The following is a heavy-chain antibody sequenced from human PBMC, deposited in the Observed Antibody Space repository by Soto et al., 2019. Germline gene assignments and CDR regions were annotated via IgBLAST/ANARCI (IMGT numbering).Heavy chain of an antibody. V-gene: IGHV1-69*01. Sequence: QEQLVQSGADVKKPGSSVKVSCKASGGSFGSSAISWVRQAPAQGLEWMGEIIPVFDKANYAQNFQGRLTITADEPTGTVFMQLSSLRSEDTAVYFCARLRRDWGDAFDLWGLGTLVTVSS. CDR1: GGSFGSSA. CDR3: ARLRRDWGDAFDL. D-gene: IGHD3-16*01. CDR2: IIPVFDKA. J-gene: IGHJ3*01.